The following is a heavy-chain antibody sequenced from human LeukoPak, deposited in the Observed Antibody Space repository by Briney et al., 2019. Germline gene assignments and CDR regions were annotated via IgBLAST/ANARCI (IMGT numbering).Heavy chain of an antibody. CDR3: ARVDYADYAPNFDY. CDR1: GFTFSSYS. Sequence: GGSLRLSCAVSGFTFSSYSMNWVRQAPGKGPEWVSSIGSSGTYMFYADSVKGRCTISRDNAKNSLYLQINSLRADDTAVYYCARVDYADYAPNFDYWGQGTLVTVSS. D-gene: IGHD4-17*01. J-gene: IGHJ4*02. V-gene: IGHV3-21*01. CDR2: IGSSGTYM.